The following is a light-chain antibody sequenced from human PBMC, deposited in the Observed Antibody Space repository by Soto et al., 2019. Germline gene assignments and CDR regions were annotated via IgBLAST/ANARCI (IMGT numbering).Light chain of an antibody. J-gene: IGKJ4*01. CDR1: PSISSR. Sequence: DIQMTQSPSTLSASVGDRVTITCRASPSISSRLAWYQQKPGKAPKLLIYKASSLESGVPSRFSGSGSGTEFTLIISSLQPDDFETYYCQQYSSFALNFGGGTKVEIK. CDR2: KAS. V-gene: IGKV1-5*03. CDR3: QQYSSFALN.